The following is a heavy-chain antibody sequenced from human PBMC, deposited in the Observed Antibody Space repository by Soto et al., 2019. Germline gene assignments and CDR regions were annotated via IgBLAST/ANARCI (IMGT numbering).Heavy chain of an antibody. CDR1: GGSISSYY. D-gene: IGHD6-19*01. J-gene: IGHJ4*02. V-gene: IGHV4-59*01. Sequence: SETLSLTCTVSGGSISSYYWSWIRQPPGKGLEWIGYIYYSGSTNYNPSLKSRVTISVDTSKNQFSLKLSSVTAADTAVYYCAREVIAVAGGKTYYFDYWGQGTLVTVSS. CDR2: IYYSGST. CDR3: AREVIAVAGGKTYYFDY.